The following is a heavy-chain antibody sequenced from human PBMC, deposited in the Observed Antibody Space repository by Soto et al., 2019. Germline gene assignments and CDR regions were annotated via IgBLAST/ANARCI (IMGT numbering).Heavy chain of an antibody. CDR1: GFTFSSYA. CDR2: ISYDGSNK. J-gene: IGHJ6*02. V-gene: IGHV3-30-3*01. CDR3: ARDVKWLVLRYYYGMDV. D-gene: IGHD6-19*01. Sequence: ASVGGVVQPGRSLRLSCAASGFTFSSYAMHWVRQAPGKGLEWVAVISYDGSNKYYADSVKGRFTISRDNSKNTLYLQMNSLRAEDTAVYYCARDVKWLVLRYYYGMDVWGQGTTVTVSS.